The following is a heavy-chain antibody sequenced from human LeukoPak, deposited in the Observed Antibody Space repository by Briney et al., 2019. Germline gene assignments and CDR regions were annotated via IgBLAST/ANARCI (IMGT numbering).Heavy chain of an antibody. D-gene: IGHD3-10*01. CDR1: GFTFNTYT. CDR2: ISSSSSTI. J-gene: IGHJ4*02. V-gene: IGHV3-48*01. Sequence: PGGSLRLSCAASGFTFNTYTMNWVRQAPGKGLEWVSYISSSSSTIYYADSVKGRFTISRDNAKNSLYLQMNSLRAEDTAVYYCAKEGWFGELEIDYWGQGTLVTVSS. CDR3: AKEGWFGELEIDY.